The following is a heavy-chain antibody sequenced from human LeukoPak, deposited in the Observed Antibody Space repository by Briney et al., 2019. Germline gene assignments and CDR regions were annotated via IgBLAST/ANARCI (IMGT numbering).Heavy chain of an antibody. CDR3: AKDLEMATFHFDY. Sequence: RGSLRLSCAASGFTFSSYAMSWVRQAPGKGLEWVSAISGSGGSTYYADSVKGRFTISRDNSKSTLYLQMNSLRAEDTAVYYCAKDLEMATFHFDYWGQGTLVTVSS. CDR1: GFTFSSYA. V-gene: IGHV3-23*01. J-gene: IGHJ4*02. CDR2: ISGSGGST. D-gene: IGHD5-24*01.